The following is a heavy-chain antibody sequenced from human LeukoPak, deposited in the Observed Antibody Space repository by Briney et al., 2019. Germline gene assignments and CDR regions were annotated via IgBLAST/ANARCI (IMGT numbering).Heavy chain of an antibody. J-gene: IGHJ4*02. CDR2: INHSGST. D-gene: IGHD2-8*01. Sequence: SETLSLTCAVYGGSFRGYYWSWIRQPPGKGLEWIGEINHSGSTNYNPSLKSRVTISVDTSKNQFSLKLSSVTAADTAVYYCARVPSMCTNGVCFNGPFDYWGQGTLVTVSS. CDR3: ARVPSMCTNGVCFNGPFDY. CDR1: GGSFRGYY. V-gene: IGHV4-34*01.